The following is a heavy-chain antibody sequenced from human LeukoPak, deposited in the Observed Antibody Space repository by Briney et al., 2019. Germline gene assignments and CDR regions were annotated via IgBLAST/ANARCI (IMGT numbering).Heavy chain of an antibody. CDR1: GYSISSGYY. CDR2: IYHSGST. J-gene: IGHJ4*02. CDR3: ARDYYDSSGYYSFDY. V-gene: IGHV4-38-2*02. Sequence: PSETPSLTCTVSGYSISSGYYWGWIRQPPGKGLEWIGSIYHSGSTYYNPSLKSRVTISVDTSKNQFSLKLSSVTAADTAVYYCARDYYDSSGYYSFDYWGQGTLVTVSS. D-gene: IGHD3-22*01.